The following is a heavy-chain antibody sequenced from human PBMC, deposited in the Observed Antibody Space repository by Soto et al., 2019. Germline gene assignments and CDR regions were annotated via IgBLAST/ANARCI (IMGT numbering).Heavy chain of an antibody. D-gene: IGHD3-10*01. J-gene: IGHJ4*02. Sequence: QVQLVQSGAEVKKPGASVKVSCKASGYTFTSYYMHWVRQAPGPGLEWMGIINPSGGSTSYAQKCQGRVTMTRDTSTRTVYMELSSLNSDDTAVYYCARVAVPFFKCYGSGSVPRWALPYCDYWGQGTRVTVSS. CDR3: ARVAVPFFKCYGSGSVPRWALPYCDY. CDR2: INPSGGST. V-gene: IGHV1-46*03. CDR1: GYTFTSYY.